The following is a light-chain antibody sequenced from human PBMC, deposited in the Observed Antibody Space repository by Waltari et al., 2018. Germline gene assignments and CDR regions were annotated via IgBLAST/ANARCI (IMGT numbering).Light chain of an antibody. CDR1: SSDVGGYNY. CDR3: SSYAGSNTVV. Sequence: QSALTQPPSASGSPGQSVTISCTGTSSDVGGYNYVSWYQHHPGKAPKLMIHEVTTRPSGVPYRCSGSKSGNTASLTVSGLQSEDEADYYCSSYAGSNTVVFGGGTKLTVL. V-gene: IGLV2-8*01. J-gene: IGLJ2*01. CDR2: EVT.